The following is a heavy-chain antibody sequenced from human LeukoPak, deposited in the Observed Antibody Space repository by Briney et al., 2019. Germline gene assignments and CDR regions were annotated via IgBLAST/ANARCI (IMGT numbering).Heavy chain of an antibody. CDR2: ICWNMGSI. CDR3: VKDIGGYSSSWYRGVDAFDI. Sequence: LRLPRAPSGFTLGVFPMHWSRQAPGKGVEWVSGICWNMGSIGYADSVKGRFTISRDNAKNSLYLQMNSLRAEVTALYYCVKDIGGYSSSWYRGVDAFDIWGQGTMVTVSS. V-gene: IGHV3-9*01. D-gene: IGHD6-13*01. J-gene: IGHJ3*02. CDR1: GFTLGVFP.